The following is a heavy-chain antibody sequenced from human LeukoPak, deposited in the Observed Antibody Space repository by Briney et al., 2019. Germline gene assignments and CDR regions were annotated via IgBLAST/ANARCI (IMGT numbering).Heavy chain of an antibody. Sequence: GGSLRLSCAASGFSFSSYAMSWVRQAPVRGLEWVASMKGGGADTFYADFVKGRLTLSRDDSRNTVYLQLNSLRVEDTAVYYCAKANWVSNADAVSWGQGTLVTVSS. CDR1: GFSFSSYA. CDR2: MKGGGADT. J-gene: IGHJ5*02. CDR3: AKANWVSNADAVS. D-gene: IGHD1-1*01. V-gene: IGHV3-23*01.